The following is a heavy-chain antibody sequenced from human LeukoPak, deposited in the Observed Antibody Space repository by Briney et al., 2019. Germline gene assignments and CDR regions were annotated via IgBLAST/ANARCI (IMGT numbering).Heavy chain of an antibody. V-gene: IGHV1-69*04. D-gene: IGHD3-10*01. Sequence: ASVKVSCKASGGIFSSYAISWVRQAPGQGLEWMGRIIPILGIANYAQKFQGRVTITADKSTSTAYMELSSLRSEDTAVYYCARTLNLYGSGTSANMDVWGQGTTVTVSS. CDR3: ARTLNLYGSGTSANMDV. CDR2: IIPILGIA. J-gene: IGHJ6*02. CDR1: GGIFSSYA.